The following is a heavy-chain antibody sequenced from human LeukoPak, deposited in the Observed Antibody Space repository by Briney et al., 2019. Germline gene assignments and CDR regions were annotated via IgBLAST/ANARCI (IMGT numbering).Heavy chain of an antibody. J-gene: IGHJ5*02. CDR1: GGSISSSTHY. V-gene: IGHV4-39*01. CDR3: ARGQGATVPQVGKNWFDP. D-gene: IGHD1-26*01. CDR2: IHYSGRS. Sequence: SETLSLTCTVSGGSISSSTHYWGWIRQPPGKGLEWIGSIHYSGRSFYSPSLKSRVTISLDTSKNQFSLKLSSVTVADTAVYYCARGQGATVPQVGKNWFDPWGQGTRVTVSS.